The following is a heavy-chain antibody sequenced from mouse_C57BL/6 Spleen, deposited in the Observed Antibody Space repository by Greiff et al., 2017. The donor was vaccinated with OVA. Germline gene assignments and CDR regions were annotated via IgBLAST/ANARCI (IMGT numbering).Heavy chain of an antibody. CDR3: AIYDGYYGWYFDV. J-gene: IGHJ1*03. V-gene: IGHV1-55*01. Sequence: QVQLQQPGAELVKPGASVKMSCKASSYTFTSYWITWVKQRPGQGLEWIGDIYPGSGSTDYNEKFKSKATLTVDTSSSTAYMQLSSLTSEDSAVYYCAIYDGYYGWYFDVWGTGTTVTVSS. D-gene: IGHD2-3*01. CDR1: SYTFTSYW. CDR2: IYPGSGST.